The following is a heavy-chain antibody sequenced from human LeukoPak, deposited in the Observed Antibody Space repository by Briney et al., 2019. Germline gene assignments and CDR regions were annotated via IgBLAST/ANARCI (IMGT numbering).Heavy chain of an antibody. J-gene: IGHJ4*02. CDR2: VSYDGSIN. CDR3: ARDLSRTYTVDY. V-gene: IGHV3-30-3*01. D-gene: IGHD2-2*02. CDR1: GFTFSSHA. Sequence: QPGRSLRLSCAASGFTFSSHAMHWVRQAPGKGLEWVAFVSYDGSINSYADFVKGRFTTSRDNSKNTLYLQMNSLRAEDTAVYFCARDLSRTYTVDYWGQGTLVTVSS.